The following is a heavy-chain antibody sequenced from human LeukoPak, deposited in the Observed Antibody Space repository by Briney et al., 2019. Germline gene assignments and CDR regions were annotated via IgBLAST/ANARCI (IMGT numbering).Heavy chain of an antibody. J-gene: IGHJ3*02. CDR2: ISSSGSTI. CDR1: GFTFSSYG. Sequence: GGSLRLSCAASGFTFSSYGMHWVRQAPGKGLEWVSYISSSGSTIYYADSVKGRFTISRDNAKNSLYLQMNSLRAEDTAVYYCARDQLEQPGGDAFDIWGQGTMVTVSS. D-gene: IGHD1/OR15-1a*01. V-gene: IGHV3-48*04. CDR3: ARDQLEQPGGDAFDI.